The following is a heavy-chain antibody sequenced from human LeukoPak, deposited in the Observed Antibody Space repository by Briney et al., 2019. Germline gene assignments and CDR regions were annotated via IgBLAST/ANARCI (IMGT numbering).Heavy chain of an antibody. D-gene: IGHD3-3*01. CDR1: GFTFNTYS. CDR2: ISSSSSTI. V-gene: IGHV3-48*02. J-gene: IGHJ5*02. CDR3: ARGPIQSAYSNWFDP. Sequence: GGSLRLSCAASGFTFNTYSMNWVRQAPGKGLEWVSFISSSSSTIYYADSVKGRFTISRDNVKNSLYLQMNSLRDEDSAVYYCARGPIQSAYSNWFDPWGQGTLVTVSS.